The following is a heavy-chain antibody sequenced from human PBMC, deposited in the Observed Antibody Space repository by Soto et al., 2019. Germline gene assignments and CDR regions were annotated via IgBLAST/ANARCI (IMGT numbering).Heavy chain of an antibody. CDR2: ISGTGGTT. V-gene: IGHV3-23*01. Sequence: EVQLLESGGGLVQPGGSLRLSCVASGFTFSSYAMTWVRQAPGKGLEWVSAISGTGGTTYYADSVKGRFTISRDNSKNRLYLHMIGRGYEDTAVYYCAYLSPFDSPYYGMGVWGQGTTVTVCS. CDR3: AYLSPFDSPYYGMGV. J-gene: IGHJ6*01. D-gene: IGHD3-9*01. CDR1: GFTFSSYA.